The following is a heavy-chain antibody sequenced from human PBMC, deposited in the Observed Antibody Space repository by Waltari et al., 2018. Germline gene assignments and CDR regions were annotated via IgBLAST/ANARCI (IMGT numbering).Heavy chain of an antibody. CDR3: ARATYYYDSSGYYFDY. V-gene: IGHV4-38-2*01. J-gene: IGHJ4*02. CDR1: GLTFSSSAM. D-gene: IGHD3-22*01. Sequence: VQLLESGGGLVQPGGSLGRSCAASGLTFSSSAMSWVRQAPGKGLEWIGSIDYSGSTYYNPSLKGRVTISVDTSKNQFSLKLSSVTAADTAVYYCARATYYYDSSGYYFDYWGQGTLVTVSS. CDR2: IDYSGST.